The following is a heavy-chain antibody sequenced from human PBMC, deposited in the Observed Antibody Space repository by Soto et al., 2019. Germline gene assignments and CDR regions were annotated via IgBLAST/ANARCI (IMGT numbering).Heavy chain of an antibody. D-gene: IGHD3-22*01. J-gene: IGHJ4*01. CDR3: ARDMTMIGRKGYSDY. CDR1: EGTFSSYA. CDR2: IIPIFGTA. V-gene: IGHV1-69*13. Sequence: SLKVSCKASEGTFSSYAISWVRQAPGQGLEWMGRIIPIFGTANYAQKFQGSVTLTADESTSTAYMELSSLSSEDTAVYYWARDMTMIGRKGYSDYWSQGSLVTVSS.